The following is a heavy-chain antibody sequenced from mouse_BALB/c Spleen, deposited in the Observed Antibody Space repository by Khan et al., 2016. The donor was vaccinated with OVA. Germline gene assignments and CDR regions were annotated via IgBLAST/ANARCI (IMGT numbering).Heavy chain of an antibody. CDR2: ISSGGSYT. CDR3: TGHRGYYGSSPYFDY. CDR1: GFSFSSYS. Sequence: EVELVESGGGLVRPGGSLKLSCAASGFSFSSYSMSWVRQTPEKRLEWVATISSGGSYTYYPDSVKGRFTISRDTAKNTQHLQVNSLRSEDTAMYYGTGHRGYYGSSPYFDYWGQGTTLTVSS. D-gene: IGHD1-1*01. V-gene: IGHV5-6-4*01. J-gene: IGHJ2*01.